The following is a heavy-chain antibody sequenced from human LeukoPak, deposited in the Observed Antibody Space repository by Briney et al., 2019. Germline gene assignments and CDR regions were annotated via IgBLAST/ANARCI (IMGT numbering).Heavy chain of an antibody. J-gene: IGHJ6*03. V-gene: IGHV3-73*01. CDR3: ARGVVGATFYMDV. D-gene: IGHD1-26*01. Sequence: PGGSLRLSCAASGFTFSRSAMHWVRQASGKGLEWLGRIRNKADSYATAYAASVKGRFTISRDDSENTAYLQMNSLKTEDTAVYYCARGVVGATFYMDVWGKGTTVIVSS. CDR2: IRNKADSYAT. CDR1: GFTFSRSA.